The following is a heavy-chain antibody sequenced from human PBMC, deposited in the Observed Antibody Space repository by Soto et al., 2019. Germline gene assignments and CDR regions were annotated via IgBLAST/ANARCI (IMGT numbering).Heavy chain of an antibody. CDR1: GYTFTSYY. CDR2: INPSGGST. Sequence: GASVKVSCKASGYTFTSYYMHWVRQAPGQGLEWMGIINPSGGSTSYAQKLQGRLTMTRDTSTSTVYMELTSLRPEDTAVYYCARYQKAVGFTSWGQGTPVTVSS. CDR3: ARYQKAVGFTS. D-gene: IGHD6-19*01. J-gene: IGHJ5*02. V-gene: IGHV1-46*01.